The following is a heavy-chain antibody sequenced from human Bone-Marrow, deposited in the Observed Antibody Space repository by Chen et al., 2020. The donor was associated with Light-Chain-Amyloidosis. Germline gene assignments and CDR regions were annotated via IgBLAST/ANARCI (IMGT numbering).Heavy chain of an antibody. Sequence: EVQLVEPGGGLIQPGGSLRLSCAASGFTVSSNYMSWVRQAPGKGLEWVSVIYSGGSTYYADSVKGRFTISRDNSKNTLYLQMNSLRAEDTAVYYCARAKRDYGDFNYYYGMDVWGQGTTVTVSS. CDR3: ARAKRDYGDFNYYYGMDV. J-gene: IGHJ6*02. D-gene: IGHD4-17*01. CDR1: GFTVSSNY. V-gene: IGHV3-53*01. CDR2: IYSGGST.